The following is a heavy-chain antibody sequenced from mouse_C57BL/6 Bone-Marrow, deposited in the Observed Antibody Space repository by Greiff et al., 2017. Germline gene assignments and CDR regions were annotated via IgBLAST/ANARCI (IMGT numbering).Heavy chain of an antibody. CDR1: YTFTDYYM. J-gene: IGHJ4*01. Sequence: VQLQQSGPELVKPGASVKMSCKASGYTFTDYYMHWVKQKPGKGLEWIGEMYPGSGNTYYNEKFKGKATLTADTSSSTAYMQLSSLTSEDSAVYCCAKEGVSHVAMDYWGQGTSVTVSS. CDR2: YPGSGNTY. D-gene: IGHD6-2*01. V-gene: IGHV1-83*01. CDR3: KEGVSHVAMDY.